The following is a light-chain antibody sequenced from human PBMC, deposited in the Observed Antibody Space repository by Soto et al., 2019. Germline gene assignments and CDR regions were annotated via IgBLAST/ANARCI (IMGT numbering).Light chain of an antibody. CDR1: QSVSSSY. Sequence: DIFLTQSPFTLSLSPVEIATLSCRASQSVSSSYLAWYQQKPGQAPRLLIYGASSRATGIPDRFSGSGSGTDFTLTISRLEPEDFAVYYCQQYGSSPPITFGQGTRLEIK. CDR3: QQYGSSPPIT. V-gene: IGKV3-20*01. CDR2: GAS. J-gene: IGKJ5*01.